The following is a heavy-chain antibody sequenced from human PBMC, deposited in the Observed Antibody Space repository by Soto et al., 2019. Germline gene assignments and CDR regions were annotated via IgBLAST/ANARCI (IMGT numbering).Heavy chain of an antibody. V-gene: IGHV1-8*01. D-gene: IGHD3-10*01. CDR2: MNPNSGNT. Sequence: QVQLVQSGAEVKKPGDSVKVSCKASGYTFTSYDINWVRQATGQGLEWMGWMNPNSGNTGYAQKFQGRVTMTRNTSISTAYMELSSLRSEDTAVYYCARGRVGLVRVVHKGYNWFDPWGQGTLVTVSS. CDR1: GYTFTSYD. J-gene: IGHJ5*02. CDR3: ARGRVGLVRVVHKGYNWFDP.